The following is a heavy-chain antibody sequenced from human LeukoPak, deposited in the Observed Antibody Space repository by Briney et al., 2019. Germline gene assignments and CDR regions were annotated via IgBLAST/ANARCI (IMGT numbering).Heavy chain of an antibody. CDR2: ITGNNGNT. CDR1: GYTFSGYG. J-gene: IGHJ4*02. Sequence: ASVKVSCKTSGYTFSGYGISWVRQAPGQGLEWMGWITGNNGNTNHAPSLQGRVTMTKDTSTNTAYTELTSLRSDDTAVYYCARDQRNSGSYRFEYWGQGTLVTVSS. D-gene: IGHD1-26*01. V-gene: IGHV1-18*01. CDR3: ARDQRNSGSYRFEY.